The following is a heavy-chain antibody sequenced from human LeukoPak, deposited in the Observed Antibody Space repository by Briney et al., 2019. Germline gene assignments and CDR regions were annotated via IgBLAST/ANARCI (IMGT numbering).Heavy chain of an antibody. CDR3: ARETCSGGSCFQFDF. D-gene: IGHD2-15*01. Sequence: PSETLSLTCTVSGGSISNYYWSWIRQSPGKGLEWIGHIYYSGSTNYNPSLKSRVTISVDTSKNQFSLKLSSVTAADTAVYYCARETCSGGSCFQFDFWGQGTLVTVSS. J-gene: IGHJ4*02. V-gene: IGHV4-59*01. CDR2: IYYSGST. CDR1: GGSISNYY.